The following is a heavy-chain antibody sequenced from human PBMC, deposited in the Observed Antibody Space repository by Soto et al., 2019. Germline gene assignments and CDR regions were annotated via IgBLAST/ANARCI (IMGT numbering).Heavy chain of an antibody. CDR3: ATVIAEFYGMDV. CDR2: FDPEDGET. J-gene: IGHJ6*02. D-gene: IGHD6-13*01. Sequence: GPVKVSCKVSGYTLTELSMHWVRQAPGKGLEWMGGFDPEDGETIYAQKFQGRVTMTEDTSTDTAYMELSSLRSEDTAVYYCATVIAEFYGMDVWGQGTTVTVSS. CDR1: GYTLTELS. V-gene: IGHV1-24*01.